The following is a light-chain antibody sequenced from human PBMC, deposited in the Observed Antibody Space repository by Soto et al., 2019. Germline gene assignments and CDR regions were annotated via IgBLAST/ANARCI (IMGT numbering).Light chain of an antibody. J-gene: IGLJ2*01. CDR3: ATWDDSLSGPV. Sequence: QSALTQPPSASGTPGQRVTISCSGSSSNIGSNYVYWYQQLPGTAPKLLMYSDNQRPSGVPGRFSGSKSGTSASLAISGLRSEDEADYYCATWDDSLSGPVFGGGTKVTVL. CDR1: SSNIGSNY. CDR2: SDN. V-gene: IGLV1-47*02.